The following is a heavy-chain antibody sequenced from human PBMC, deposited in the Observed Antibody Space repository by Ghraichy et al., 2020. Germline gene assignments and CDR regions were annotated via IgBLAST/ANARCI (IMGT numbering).Heavy chain of an antibody. D-gene: IGHD3-22*01. V-gene: IGHV3-23*01. CDR1: GFTLSSYA. CDR2: MSGSGGST. Sequence: GGSLRLSCEASGFTLSSYAMSWVRQAPGKGLEWVAAMSGSGGSTYYADSVKGRFTISRDNSKNTLYLQMNSLRAEDTAVYYCAKHYDRSAPHYMDAWGKGTTVTVSS. J-gene: IGHJ6*03. CDR3: AKHYDRSAPHYMDA.